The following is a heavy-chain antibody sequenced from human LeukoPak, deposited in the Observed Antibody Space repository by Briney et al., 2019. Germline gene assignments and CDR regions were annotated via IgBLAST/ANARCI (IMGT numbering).Heavy chain of an antibody. V-gene: IGHV4-39*07. J-gene: IGHJ3*02. CDR3: ARMAGGPSKGAFDI. CDR2: IYYSGST. D-gene: IGHD5-24*01. Sequence: SETLSLTCTVSGGSISSSSYYWGWIRQPPGKGLEWIGSIYYSGSTYYNPSLKSRVTISVDTSKNQFSLKLSSVTAADTAVYYCARMAGGPSKGAFDIWGQGTMVTVSS. CDR1: GGSISSSSYY.